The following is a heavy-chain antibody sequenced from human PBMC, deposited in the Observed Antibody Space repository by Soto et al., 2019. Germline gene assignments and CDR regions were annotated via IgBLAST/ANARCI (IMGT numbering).Heavy chain of an antibody. CDR3: AKVGYYDSSGHNWFDP. J-gene: IGHJ5*02. D-gene: IGHD3-22*01. Sequence: LSCAVSGFTFSSYVMSWVRQAPGKGLEWVSAISGSGGSTYYADSVKGRFTISRDNSKNTLYLQMNSLRADDTAVYYCAKVGYYDSSGHNWFDPWGQGTLVTVSS. CDR2: ISGSGGST. CDR1: GFTFSSYV. V-gene: IGHV3-23*01.